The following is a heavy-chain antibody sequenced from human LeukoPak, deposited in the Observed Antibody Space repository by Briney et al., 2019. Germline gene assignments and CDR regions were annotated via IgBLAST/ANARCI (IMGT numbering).Heavy chain of an antibody. CDR1: GFTFTSYS. CDR3: AKPGITIFGVVGGAAFDY. D-gene: IGHD3-3*01. Sequence: PGGSLRLSCAASGFTFTSYSMKWVRQAPGKGLEWVSAISGSGCSTYYADSVKGRFTISRDNPKNTLYLQMNSLRAEDTAVYYCAKPGITIFGVVGGAAFDYWGQGTLVTVSS. J-gene: IGHJ4*02. V-gene: IGHV3-23*01. CDR2: ISGSGCST.